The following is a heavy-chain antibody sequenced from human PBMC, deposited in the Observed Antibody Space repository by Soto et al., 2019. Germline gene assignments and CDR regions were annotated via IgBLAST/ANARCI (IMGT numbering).Heavy chain of an antibody. Sequence: QVQLVQSGAEVKKPGSSVKVSCKASGGTFGSYAISWVRQAPGQGLEWMGGIIPIPGTANYAQKFQGRVTIAADESTSPAYMELGSLRSEDTAVYYCARSQGSSTSLEIYYYYYYGMDVWGQGTTVTVSS. D-gene: IGHD2-2*01. J-gene: IGHJ6*02. CDR2: IIPIPGTA. CDR3: ARSQGSSTSLEIYYYYYYGMDV. CDR1: GGTFGSYA. V-gene: IGHV1-69*01.